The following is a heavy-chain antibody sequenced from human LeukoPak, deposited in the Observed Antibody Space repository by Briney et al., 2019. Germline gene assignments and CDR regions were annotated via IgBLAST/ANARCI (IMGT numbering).Heavy chain of an antibody. CDR2: INPNSGGT. CDR3: ARDGRILWFGELRNWFDP. CDR1: GYTFTGYY. D-gene: IGHD3-10*01. Sequence: ASVKVSCKASGYTFTGYYMHWVRQAPGQGLEWMGWINPNSGGTNYAQKLQGRVTMTRDTSISTAYMELSRLRSDDTAVYYCARDGRILWFGELRNWFDPWGQGTLVTVSS. V-gene: IGHV1-2*02. J-gene: IGHJ5*02.